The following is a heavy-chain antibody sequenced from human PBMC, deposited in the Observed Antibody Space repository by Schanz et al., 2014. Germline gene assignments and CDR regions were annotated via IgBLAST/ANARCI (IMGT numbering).Heavy chain of an antibody. D-gene: IGHD5-12*01. Sequence: EVQLVESRGGVVQPGGSLRLSCATSGFTFITYTMNWVRQTPGKGLEWVSFISSSGTSIYYADSVKGRFTISRDNAKNSLYLQMNSLRAEDTAVYYCARSRGFDSIFDFWGRGTLVTVSS. CDR2: ISSSGTSI. CDR1: GFTFITYT. J-gene: IGHJ4*02. CDR3: ARSRGFDSIFDF. V-gene: IGHV3-48*01.